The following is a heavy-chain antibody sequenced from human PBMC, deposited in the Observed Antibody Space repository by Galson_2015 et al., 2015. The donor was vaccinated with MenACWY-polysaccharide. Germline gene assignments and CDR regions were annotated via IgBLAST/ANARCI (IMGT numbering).Heavy chain of an antibody. CDR3: TRGRQYSANYGGD. V-gene: IGHV3-74*01. CDR1: GFTFSSSW. D-gene: IGHD6-6*01. J-gene: IGHJ4*02. CDR2: ILSDGSST. Sequence: SVRVSCAASGFTFSSSWMNWVRQAPGKGLEWVSCILSDGSSTSYADSVRGRFTISIDNAKNMLHLQMNGLRGEDTAVYYCTRGRQYSANYGGDWGQGTLVTVPS.